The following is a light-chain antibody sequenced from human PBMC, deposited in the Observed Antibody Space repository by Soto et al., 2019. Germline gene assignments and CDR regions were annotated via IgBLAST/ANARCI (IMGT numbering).Light chain of an antibody. CDR1: SSNIGSTT. CDR2: NNN. J-gene: IGLJ3*02. CDR3: AAWDDSLNGVV. V-gene: IGLV1-44*01. Sequence: QSVLTQPPSASGTPGQRVTIACSGSSSNIGSTTVKWYQQLPGTAPKLLIYNNNQRPSGVPDRFSGSKSGTSASLAISGLQFVDEAEDYCAAWDDSLNGVVFGGGTKLTVL.